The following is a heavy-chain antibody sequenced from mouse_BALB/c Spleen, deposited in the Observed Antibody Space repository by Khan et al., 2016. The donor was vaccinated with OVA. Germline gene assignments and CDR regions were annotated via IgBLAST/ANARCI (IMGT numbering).Heavy chain of an antibody. CDR1: GFTFSSFV. CDR3: TNGNYGWFAY. CDR2: ISSAATYT. Sequence: EVELVESGGGLVESGGSLKLSCAASGFTFSSFVMSWVRQTPEKRLEWVATISSAATYTYYPDSVKGRFTISRDNAKNTLYLQMNSLRSDDTAIYYCTNGNYGWFAYWGQGTLVTVST. V-gene: IGHV5-9-1*01. D-gene: IGHD2-1*01. J-gene: IGHJ3*01.